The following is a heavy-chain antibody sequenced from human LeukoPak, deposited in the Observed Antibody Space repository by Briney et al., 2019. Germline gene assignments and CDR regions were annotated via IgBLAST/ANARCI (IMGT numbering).Heavy chain of an antibody. CDR3: ARERGGSGSYYNLDY. Sequence: GGSLRLSCAASGFTFSDYCMSWIRQAPGQGLEWVSYISSSGSTIYYADSVKGRFTISRDNAKNSLYLQMNSLRAEDTAVDYCARERGGSGSYYNLDYWGQGTLVTVSS. D-gene: IGHD3-10*01. V-gene: IGHV3-11*01. CDR2: ISSSGSTI. CDR1: GFTFSDYC. J-gene: IGHJ4*02.